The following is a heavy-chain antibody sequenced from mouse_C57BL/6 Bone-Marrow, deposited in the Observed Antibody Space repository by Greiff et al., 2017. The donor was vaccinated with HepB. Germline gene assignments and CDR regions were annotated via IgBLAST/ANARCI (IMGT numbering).Heavy chain of an antibody. CDR2: ISYDGSN. CDR1: GYSITSGYY. Sequence: EVKLQESGPGLVKPSQSLSLTCSVTGYSITSGYYWNWIRQFPGNKLEWMGYISYDGSNNYNPSLQNRISITRDTSKNQFFLKLNAVTTEDTATYYCARAADYWGQGTTLTVSS. V-gene: IGHV3-6*01. J-gene: IGHJ2*01. CDR3: ARAADY.